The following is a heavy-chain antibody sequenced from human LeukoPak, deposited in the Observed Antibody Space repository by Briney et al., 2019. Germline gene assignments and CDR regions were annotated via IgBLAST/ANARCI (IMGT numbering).Heavy chain of an antibody. CDR2: ISWNSGSI. CDR1: GFTFDDYA. Sequence: GRSLRLSCAASGFTFDDYAMPSVRQAPGKGLEWVSGISWNSGSIGYADSVKGRFTISRDNAKNSLYLQMNSLRAEDTALYYCAKDYSGSYKTEFDYWGQGTLVTVSS. J-gene: IGHJ4*02. V-gene: IGHV3-9*01. D-gene: IGHD1-26*01. CDR3: AKDYSGSYKTEFDY.